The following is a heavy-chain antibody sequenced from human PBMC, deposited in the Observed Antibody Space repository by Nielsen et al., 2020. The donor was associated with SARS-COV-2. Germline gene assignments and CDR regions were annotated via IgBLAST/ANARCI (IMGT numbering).Heavy chain of an antibody. J-gene: IGHJ4*02. V-gene: IGHV3-33*03. CDR2: ILYDGSNK. Sequence: GESLKISCAASGFTFSSYGMHWVRQAPGKGLEWVAVILYDGSNKYYADSVKGRFTISRDNAKNSLYLQMNSLRPEDTALYYCAKEVLDYSRSAFDYWGQGTLVTVSS. CDR3: AKEVLDYSRSAFDY. D-gene: IGHD3-10*01. CDR1: GFTFSSYG.